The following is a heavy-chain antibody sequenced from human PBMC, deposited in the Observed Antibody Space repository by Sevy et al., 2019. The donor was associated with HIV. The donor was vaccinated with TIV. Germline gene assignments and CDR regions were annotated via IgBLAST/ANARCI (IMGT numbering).Heavy chain of an antibody. V-gene: IGHV5-51*01. J-gene: IGHJ6*02. CDR2: IYPGDSDT. CDR1: GYSFTSYW. Sequence: GGSLRLSCKGSGYSFTSYWIGWVRQMPGKGLEWMGIIYPGDSDTRYSPSFQGQVTISADKSISTAYLQWSSLKASDTAMYYCARQHVTTYAYYYYGMDVWGQGTTVTVSS. D-gene: IGHD4-17*01. CDR3: ARQHVTTYAYYYYGMDV.